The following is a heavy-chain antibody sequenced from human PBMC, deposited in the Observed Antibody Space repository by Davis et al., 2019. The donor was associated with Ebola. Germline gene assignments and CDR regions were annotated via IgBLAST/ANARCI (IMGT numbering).Heavy chain of an antibody. V-gene: IGHV3-23*01. CDR1: GFTFGAYA. J-gene: IGHJ4*02. CDR3: AKVRYYSTWRGGFDS. CDR2: ISHSGDDT. Sequence: GESLKISCAASGFTFGAYAMTWVRQPPGKGLEWVSAISHSGDDTYHADSVKGRFTISKDSSKNTLYLQMNSLRAEDTALYYCAKVRYYSTWRGGFDSWGQGTLVTVSS. D-gene: IGHD2-2*01.